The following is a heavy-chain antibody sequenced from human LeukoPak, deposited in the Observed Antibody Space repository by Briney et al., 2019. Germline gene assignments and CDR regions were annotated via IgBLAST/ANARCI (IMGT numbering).Heavy chain of an antibody. CDR1: GGSFSVYY. Sequence: SETLSLTCAVYGGSFSVYYWSWIRQPPGKGLEWIGEINHSGSTNYNPSLKSRVTISVDTSKNQFSLKLSSVTAADTAVYYCARAGVYYYDSSGYYWAYYFDYWGQGTLVTVSS. D-gene: IGHD3-22*01. CDR3: ARAGVYYYDSSGYYWAYYFDY. V-gene: IGHV4-34*01. J-gene: IGHJ4*02. CDR2: INHSGST.